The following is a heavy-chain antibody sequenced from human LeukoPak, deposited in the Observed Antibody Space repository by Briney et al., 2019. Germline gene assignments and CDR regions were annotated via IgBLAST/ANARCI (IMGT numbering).Heavy chain of an antibody. V-gene: IGHV3-74*01. CDR3: ARQYSYGSRAFDY. D-gene: IGHD5-18*01. CDR2: INSDGSWT. Sequence: GGSLRLSCAASVNYWMHWVRQAPGNGLVWVSHINSDGSWTSYADSVKGRFTISRDNAKNSLYLQMNSLRAEDTAVYYCARQYSYGSRAFDYWGQGTLVTVSS. J-gene: IGHJ4*02. CDR1: VNYW.